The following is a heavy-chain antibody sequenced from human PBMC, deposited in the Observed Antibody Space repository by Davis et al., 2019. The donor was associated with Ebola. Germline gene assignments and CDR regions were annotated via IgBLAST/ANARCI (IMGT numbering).Heavy chain of an antibody. J-gene: IGHJ4*02. D-gene: IGHD6-6*01. CDR2: ISYDGSNK. CDR1: GLPFSDYA. CDR3: ATEYSSIY. Sequence: GGSLRLSCAVSGLPFSDYAMNWVRQAPGKGLEWVAVISYDGSNKYYADSVKGRFTISRDNSKKTLYLQMNSLRAEDTAVYYCATEYSSIYWGQGTLVTVSS. V-gene: IGHV3-30-3*01.